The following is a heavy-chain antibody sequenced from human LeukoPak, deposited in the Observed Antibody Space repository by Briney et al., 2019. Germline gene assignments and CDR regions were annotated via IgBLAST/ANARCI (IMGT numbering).Heavy chain of an antibody. CDR1: GFTFSNAW. J-gene: IGHJ6*03. V-gene: IGHV3-48*01. CDR2: ISSSSSTI. CDR3: ARAYSPVAAGSGWEYYYYYMDV. Sequence: GGSLRLSCAASGFTFSNAWMSWVRQAPGKGLEWVSYISSSSSTIYYADSVKGRFTISRDNAKNSLYLQMNSLRAEDTAVYYCARAYSPVAAGSGWEYYYYYMDVWGKGTTVTVSS. D-gene: IGHD6-13*01.